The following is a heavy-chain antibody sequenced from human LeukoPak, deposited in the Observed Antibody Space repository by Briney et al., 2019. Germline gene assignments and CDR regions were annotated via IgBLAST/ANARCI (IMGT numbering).Heavy chain of an antibody. V-gene: IGHV3-21*01. CDR1: GFTISSYS. D-gene: IGHD6-13*01. Sequence: GGSLRLSCAASGFTISSYSMNWVRQAPGKGLEWVSSISSSSSYIYYADSVKGRFTISRDNAKNSLYLQMNSLRAEDTAVYYCARERTGYSSSWSHYYYYGMDVWGQGTTVTVSS. J-gene: IGHJ6*02. CDR3: ARERTGYSSSWSHYYYYGMDV. CDR2: ISSSSSYI.